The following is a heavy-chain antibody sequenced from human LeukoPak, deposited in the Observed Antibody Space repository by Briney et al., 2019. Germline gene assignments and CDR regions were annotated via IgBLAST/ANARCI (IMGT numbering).Heavy chain of an antibody. CDR3: ARDQRYSSGWTPIDY. J-gene: IGHJ4*02. D-gene: IGHD6-19*01. CDR1: GFTFSRYW. CDR2: INSDGSST. V-gene: IGHV3-74*01. Sequence: GGSLRLSCAASGFTFSRYWMHLVRQAAGKGLVGVARINSDGSSTSYADSVKGRFTISRDNAKNTLYLQMNSLRAEDTAVYYCARDQRYSSGWTPIDYWRQGTLVTVSS.